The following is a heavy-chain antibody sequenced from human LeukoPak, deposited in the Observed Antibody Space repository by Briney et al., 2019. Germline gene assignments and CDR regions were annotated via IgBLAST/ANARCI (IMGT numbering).Heavy chain of an antibody. J-gene: IGHJ5*02. V-gene: IGHV4-59*11. CDR3: ARALRYFDWLPRKYNWFDP. D-gene: IGHD3-9*01. Sequence: PSETLSLTCTVSGGSISSHYWSWIRQPPGKGLEWIGYIYYSGSTTYNPSLKSRVTISVDTSKNQFSLKLSSVTAADTAVYYCARALRYFDWLPRKYNWFDPWGQGTLVTVSS. CDR1: GGSISSHY. CDR2: IYYSGST.